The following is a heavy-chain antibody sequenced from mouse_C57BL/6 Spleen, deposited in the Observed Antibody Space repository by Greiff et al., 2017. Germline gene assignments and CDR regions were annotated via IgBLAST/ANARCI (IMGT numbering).Heavy chain of an antibody. CDR1: GYTFTSYW. D-gene: IGHD2-5*01. Sequence: QVQLQQPGAELVKPGASVKLSCKASGYTFTSYWMQWVKQRPGQGLEWIGEIDPSDSYTNYNQKFKGKATLTVDTSSSTAYMQLSSLTSEDSAVYYCARSPVYSNYGGDYWGQGTTLTVSS. V-gene: IGHV1-50*01. CDR2: IDPSDSYT. J-gene: IGHJ2*01. CDR3: ARSPVYSNYGGDY.